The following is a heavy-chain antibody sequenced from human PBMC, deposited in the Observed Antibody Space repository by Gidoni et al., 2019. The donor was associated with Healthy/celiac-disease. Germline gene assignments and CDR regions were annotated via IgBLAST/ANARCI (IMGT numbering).Heavy chain of an antibody. V-gene: IGHV3-7*03. CDR3: ARGFIGYAWMGYFDL. D-gene: IGHD5-12*01. CDR2: IKQDGSEK. J-gene: IGHJ2*01. CDR1: GFPFSSYW. Sequence: EVQRVEPGGGLVQPGRSLRLSCAASGFPFSSYWMSWVRQAPGKGLEWVANIKQDGSEKYYVDSGKGRFTISRDNAKNSLYLQMNSLRAEDTAVYYCARGFIGYAWMGYFDLWGRGTLVTVSS.